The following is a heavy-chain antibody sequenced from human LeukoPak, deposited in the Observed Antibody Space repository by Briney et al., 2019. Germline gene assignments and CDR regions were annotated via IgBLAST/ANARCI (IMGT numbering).Heavy chain of an antibody. CDR3: TNQDGYPDY. D-gene: IGHD5-24*01. Sequence: GGSLRLSCAASGFTFSGSAMHWVRQASGKGLEWVGRIRSKANSYATAYAASVKGRFTISRDDSRNTAYLQMNSLETEDTVVYYCTNQDGYPDYWGQGTLVTVSS. J-gene: IGHJ4*02. CDR1: GFTFSGSA. V-gene: IGHV3-73*01. CDR2: IRSKANSYAT.